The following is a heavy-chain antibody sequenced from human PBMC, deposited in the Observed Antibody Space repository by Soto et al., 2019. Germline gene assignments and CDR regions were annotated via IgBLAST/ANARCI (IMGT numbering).Heavy chain of an antibody. V-gene: IGHV1-69*06. CDR2: IIPIFGTA. J-gene: IGHJ6*02. D-gene: IGHD1-7*01. CDR1: GGTFSSYA. Sequence: GASVKVSCKASGGTFSSYAISWVRQAPGQGLEWMGGIIPIFGTANYAQKFQGRVTITADKSTSTAYMELSSLRSEDTAVYYCASSGNSNIMSYYYYGMDVCGQGTTVTVSS. CDR3: ASSGNSNIMSYYYYGMDV.